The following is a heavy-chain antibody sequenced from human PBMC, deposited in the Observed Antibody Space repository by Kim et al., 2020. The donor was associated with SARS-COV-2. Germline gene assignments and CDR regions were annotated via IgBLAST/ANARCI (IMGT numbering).Heavy chain of an antibody. J-gene: IGHJ4*02. D-gene: IGHD5-18*01. V-gene: IGHV3-23*01. CDR3: AKWASYGSSYYFDY. Sequence: EDFVKGRFTISRDNSKNTMYLQMTSLRAEDTAIYYCAKWASYGSSYYFDYWGQGALVTVSS.